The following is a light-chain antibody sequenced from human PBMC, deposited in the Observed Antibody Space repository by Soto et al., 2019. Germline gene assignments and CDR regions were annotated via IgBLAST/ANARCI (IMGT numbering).Light chain of an antibody. Sequence: DIAMSQSASPLSVSPGARATLSCRASQRCSSNLAWYQQKTGQAPRLLIYGASTRATGIPARFSGSGYGTEFNLTISSLQSEDFAAYYCQQNNNWTRTFGQGTKVDIK. J-gene: IGKJ1*01. V-gene: IGKV3-15*01. CDR1: QRCSSN. CDR3: QQNNNWTRT. CDR2: GAS.